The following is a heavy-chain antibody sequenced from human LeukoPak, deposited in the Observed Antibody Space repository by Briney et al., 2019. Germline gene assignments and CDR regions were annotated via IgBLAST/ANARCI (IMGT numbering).Heavy chain of an antibody. J-gene: IGHJ4*02. V-gene: IGHV5-51*01. CDR1: GYSFTNYW. Sequence: GESLKISCKGSGYSFTNYWIGWVRQLPGKGLEWMGIIYPGDSDTRYSPSFQGQVTISADKSISTAYLQWSSLKASDTAMYYCASSLDRYYFDYWGQGTLVTVSS. CDR2: IYPGDSDT. CDR3: ASSLDRYYFDY. D-gene: IGHD3-9*01.